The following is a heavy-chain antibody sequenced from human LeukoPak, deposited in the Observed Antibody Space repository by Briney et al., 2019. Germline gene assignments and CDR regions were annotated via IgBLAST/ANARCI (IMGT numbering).Heavy chain of an antibody. CDR3: AKGGGANYFDP. Sequence: PGGSLRLSCAASGFTSNSYATSWVRQAPGKGLEWVSSISISGGTTYYADSVKGRFTMSRDNSKNTLYLQMNSLRAEDTAKYYCAKGGGANYFDPWGQGTLVTVSS. V-gene: IGHV3-23*01. CDR2: ISISGGTT. CDR1: GFTSNSYA. D-gene: IGHD4/OR15-4a*01. J-gene: IGHJ5*02.